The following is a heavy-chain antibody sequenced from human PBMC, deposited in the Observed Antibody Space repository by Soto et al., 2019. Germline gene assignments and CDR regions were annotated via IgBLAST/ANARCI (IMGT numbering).Heavy chain of an antibody. CDR1: GFTFDDYA. Sequence: EVQLVESGGGLVQPGKSLRLSCAASGFTFDDYAMHGVRQVPGKGLEWVSGLSWNSGTIDYADSVKGRFTISRDNAKNSLHLQMNSLKPEDTAFYYCAKAESSGWYYSLDYWGQGTLVTVSS. V-gene: IGHV3-9*01. CDR3: AKAESSGWYYSLDY. D-gene: IGHD6-19*01. J-gene: IGHJ4*02. CDR2: LSWNSGTI.